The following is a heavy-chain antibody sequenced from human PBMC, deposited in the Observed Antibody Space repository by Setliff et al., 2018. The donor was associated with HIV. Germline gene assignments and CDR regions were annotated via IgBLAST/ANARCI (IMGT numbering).Heavy chain of an antibody. J-gene: IGHJ3*02. CDR1: GYTFTSYG. V-gene: IGHV1-18*01. CDR2: SSAYNGNT. D-gene: IGHD1-1*01. CDR3: ARDVDDTDAFDI. Sequence: ASVKVSCKASGYTFTSYGISWVRQAPGQGLEWMGWSSAYNGNTNYAQQLQGRVTMTTDTSTSTAYMELRSLRSDDTAVYYWARDVDDTDAFDIWGQGTMVTVSS.